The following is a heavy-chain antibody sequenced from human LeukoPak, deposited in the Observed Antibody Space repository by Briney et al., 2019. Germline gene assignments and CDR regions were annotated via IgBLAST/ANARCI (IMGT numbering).Heavy chain of an antibody. V-gene: IGHV4-39*07. CDR2: VYYSGST. CDR3: ARGGNMIHDAFDI. CDR1: GGAYSTTTYY. J-gene: IGHJ3*02. D-gene: IGHD3-22*01. Sequence: SETLSLTCTVSGGAYSTTTYYYVWIRQPPGKGLEWIGSVYYSGSTYYNPSLKSRVTISVDTSKNQFSLKLSSVTAADTAVYYCARGGNMIHDAFDIWGQGTMVTVSS.